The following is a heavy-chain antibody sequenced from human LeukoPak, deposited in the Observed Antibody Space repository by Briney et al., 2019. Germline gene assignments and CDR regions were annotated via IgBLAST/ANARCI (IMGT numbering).Heavy chain of an antibody. CDR3: ARGLSRVSAMYFDY. CDR1: GYSITAYW. CDR2: IYPGDSDT. J-gene: IGHJ4*02. V-gene: IGHV5-51*01. Sequence: PGEPLKVSCKVSGYSITAYWIGWVRQMPGKALEWMGSIYPGDSDTRYSPYFQGQVSISADKSISTAYHQWSSLKASDTAMYYCARGLSRVSAMYFDYWGQGTLVTVSA. D-gene: IGHD2-2*01.